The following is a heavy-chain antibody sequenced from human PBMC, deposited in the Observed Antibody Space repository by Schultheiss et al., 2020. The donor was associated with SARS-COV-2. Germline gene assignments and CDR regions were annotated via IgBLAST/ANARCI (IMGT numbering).Heavy chain of an antibody. V-gene: IGHV3-66*01. CDR1: GFIVSSNY. CDR2: IYSVGST. J-gene: IGHJ6*03. D-gene: IGHD3-10*01. CDR3: AKGVRGVIVYYYYYMDV. Sequence: GGSLRLSCAASGFIVSSNYMSWVRQAPGKGLEWVSVIYSVGSTYYADSVKGRFTISRDNSKNTLYLQMNSLRAEDTAVYYCAKGVRGVIVYYYYYMDVWDKGTTVTVSS.